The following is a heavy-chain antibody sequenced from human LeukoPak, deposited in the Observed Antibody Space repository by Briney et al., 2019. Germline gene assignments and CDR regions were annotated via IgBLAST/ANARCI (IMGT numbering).Heavy chain of an antibody. D-gene: IGHD4-11*01. CDR2: IYYSGST. CDR1: GGSISSYY. Sequence: SETLSLTCTVSGGSISSYYWSWIRQPPGKGLEWIGYIYYSGSTNYNPSLKSRVTISVDTSKNQFSLKLSSVTAADTAVYYCARKYSNWWFDPWGQGTLVTVSS. J-gene: IGHJ5*02. CDR3: ARKYSNWWFDP. V-gene: IGHV4-59*01.